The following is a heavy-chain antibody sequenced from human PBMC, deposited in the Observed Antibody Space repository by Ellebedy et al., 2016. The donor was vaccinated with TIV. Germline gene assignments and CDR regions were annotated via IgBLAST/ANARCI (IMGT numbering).Heavy chain of an antibody. Sequence: PGGSLRLSCAASGFTFSSYGMHWVRQAPGKGLEWVAFIRYDGSNKYYADSVKGRFTISRDNSKNTLYLQMNSLRAEDTAVYYCAKARGEYQLLFSWYFDLWGRGTLVTVSS. CDR3: AKARGEYQLLFSWYFDL. D-gene: IGHD2-2*01. CDR2: IRYDGSNK. V-gene: IGHV3-30*02. J-gene: IGHJ2*01. CDR1: GFTFSSYG.